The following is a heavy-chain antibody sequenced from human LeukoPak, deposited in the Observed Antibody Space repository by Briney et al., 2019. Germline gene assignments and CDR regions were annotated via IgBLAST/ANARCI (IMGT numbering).Heavy chain of an antibody. Sequence: RGSLRLSSAASVFTVSSNYMSWVRQAPGKGLERVSVIYGGGDTYYADSVKGRFSISRDNSKNTRYLQMNSLRAEDTAVYYCARSPSRAYFDSWGQGTLVTVSS. D-gene: IGHD6-6*01. J-gene: IGHJ4*02. CDR1: VFTVSSNY. CDR2: IYGGGDT. CDR3: ARSPSRAYFDS. V-gene: IGHV3-66*01.